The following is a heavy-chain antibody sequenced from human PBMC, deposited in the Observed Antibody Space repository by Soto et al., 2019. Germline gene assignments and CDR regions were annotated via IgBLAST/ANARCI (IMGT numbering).Heavy chain of an antibody. J-gene: IGHJ4*02. CDR2: ISYDERNI. Sequence: QVELVESGGGVVQPGTSLRLSCAASGFIFRNYAMHWARQAPGKGLAWVADISYDERNIHYPDSVKGRFTISRDNSKNTLFLQMNNLRPEDTAVYYCARDSWGFDCWGQGTLVTVSS. D-gene: IGHD2-15*01. CDR1: GFIFRNYA. CDR3: ARDSWGFDC. V-gene: IGHV3-30*04.